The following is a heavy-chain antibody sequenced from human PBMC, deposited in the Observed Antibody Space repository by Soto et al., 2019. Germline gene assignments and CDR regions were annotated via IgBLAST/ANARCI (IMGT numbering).Heavy chain of an antibody. CDR2: IYHSGSI. Sequence: QLQLQESGLGLVKPSQTLSLTCAVSGGSISSGGYSWSWIRQPPGKGLEWIGYIYHSGSIYYNPSLKSRVTISVDRSKNQFSLKLSSVTAADTAIYYCARGPPHHYWGQGTLVTVSS. CDR1: GGSISSGGYS. J-gene: IGHJ4*02. V-gene: IGHV4-30-2*01. CDR3: ARGPPHHY.